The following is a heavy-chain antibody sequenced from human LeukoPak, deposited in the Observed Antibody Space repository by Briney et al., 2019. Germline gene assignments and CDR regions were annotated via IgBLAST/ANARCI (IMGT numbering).Heavy chain of an antibody. D-gene: IGHD1-26*01. J-gene: IGHJ6*03. CDR2: IYSGGST. CDR1: GFTVSSNY. CDR3: AKDGGTYPYFLDV. V-gene: IGHV3-53*01. Sequence: GGSLRLSCAASGFTVSSNYINWVRQAPGKGLEWVSLIYSGGSTYYADSVKGRFIISRDNSRDTMYLQMNSMRAEDTAIYICAKDGGTYPYFLDVWGKGTTVIVSS.